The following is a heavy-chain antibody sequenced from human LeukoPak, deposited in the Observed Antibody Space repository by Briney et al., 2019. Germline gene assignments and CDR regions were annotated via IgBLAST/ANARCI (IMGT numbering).Heavy chain of an antibody. V-gene: IGHV3-23*01. J-gene: IGHJ4*02. CDR1: GFSISTFA. Sequence: GGSLRLSCAASGFSISTFAMSWVRQTPGKGLEWVSHANGGGDVTHYVDSVKGRFIISRDNSKNTLYLQMDNLRVEDTALYYCAKDRWFGDLSPSNYWGQGTLVTVSS. D-gene: IGHD3-10*01. CDR2: ANGGGDVT. CDR3: AKDRWFGDLSPSNY.